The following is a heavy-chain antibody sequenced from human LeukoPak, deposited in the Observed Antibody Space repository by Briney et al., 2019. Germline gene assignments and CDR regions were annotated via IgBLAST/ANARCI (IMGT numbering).Heavy chain of an antibody. CDR1: GFTFSSYA. D-gene: IGHD2-15*01. CDR2: ISGSGGST. Sequence: PGGSLRLSFAASGFTFSSYAMRWVRQAPGKGLEWVSTISGSGGSTYYADSVKGRFTISRDNSKNTLYLQMNSLRAEDTAVYYCAKDRSVVAATSAFDIWGQGTMVTVSS. CDR3: AKDRSVVAATSAFDI. V-gene: IGHV3-23*01. J-gene: IGHJ3*02.